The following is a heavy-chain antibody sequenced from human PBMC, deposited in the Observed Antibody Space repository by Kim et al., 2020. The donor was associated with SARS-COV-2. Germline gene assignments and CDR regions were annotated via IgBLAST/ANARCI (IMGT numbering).Heavy chain of an antibody. CDR3: AREDPPGAGSHYYYGMDV. Sequence: ASVKVSCKASGYTFTSYGISWVRQAPGQGLEWMGWISAYNGNTNYAQKLQGRVTMTTDTSTSTAYMELRSLRSDDTAVYYCAREDPPGAGSHYYYGMDVWGQGTTVTVSS. J-gene: IGHJ6*02. CDR1: GYTFTSYG. V-gene: IGHV1-18*04. D-gene: IGHD6-19*01. CDR2: ISAYNGNT.